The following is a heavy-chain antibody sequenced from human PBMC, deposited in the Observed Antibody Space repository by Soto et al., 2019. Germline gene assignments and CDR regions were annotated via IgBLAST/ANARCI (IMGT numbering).Heavy chain of an antibody. V-gene: IGHV4-61*01. CDR3: ARGDGTSTSCSLLNY. CDR1: AGYVSSGNFY. Sequence: PSETLSLTCTVSAGYVSSGNFYWGWLRQPPGKGLEWIGHIYYTGSTTYNPSLKSRVTMSADTSKNQFSLRLSSVTAADPARHYCARGDGTSTSCSLLNYWGQGTLVTVAS. D-gene: IGHD2-2*01. CDR2: IYYTGST. J-gene: IGHJ4*02.